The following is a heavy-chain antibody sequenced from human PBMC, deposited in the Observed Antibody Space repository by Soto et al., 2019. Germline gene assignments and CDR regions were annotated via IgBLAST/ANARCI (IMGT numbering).Heavy chain of an antibody. J-gene: IGHJ4*02. D-gene: IGHD3-3*01. CDR3: ARSSREDEDTIFGVVTFDY. CDR1: GGTFSSYA. Sequence: SVKVSCKASGGTFSSYAISWVRQAPGQGLEWMGGIIPIFGTANYAQKFQGRVTITADESTSTAYMELSSLRSEDTAVYYCARSSREDEDTIFGVVTFDYWGQGTLVTVS. CDR2: IIPIFGTA. V-gene: IGHV1-69*13.